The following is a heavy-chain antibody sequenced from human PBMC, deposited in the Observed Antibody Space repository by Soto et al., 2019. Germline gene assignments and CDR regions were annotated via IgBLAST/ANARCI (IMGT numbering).Heavy chain of an antibody. CDR2: IYPGDSDI. CDR3: ARPEQRGEAFDV. CDR1: GYRFINYW. J-gene: IGHJ3*01. Sequence: GESLKISCKTSGYRFINYWIGWVRQMPGKGLEWMGIIYPGDSDIRYSPSFEGQVTVSADKSTSTAYLQWSSLKASDTTLYYCARPEQRGEAFDVWGQGTMVT. V-gene: IGHV5-51*01. D-gene: IGHD3-10*01.